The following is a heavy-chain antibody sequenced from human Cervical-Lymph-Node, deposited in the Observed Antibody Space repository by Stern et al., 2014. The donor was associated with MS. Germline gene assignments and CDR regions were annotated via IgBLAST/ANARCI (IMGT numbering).Heavy chain of an antibody. CDR3: FGLVVRSNFFDP. CDR2: IFWNDET. Sequence: QVTLRESGPVLVKPTETLTLTCAVSGFSVNNTNMGVSWIRQPPGKALEWLAHIFWNDETSYSTSLKTRVTISKDTSRNHVVLSMTNMDPVDTGTYAVFGLVVRSNFFDPWGQGTLVTVSS. CDR1: GFSVNNTNMG. J-gene: IGHJ5*02. V-gene: IGHV2-26*01. D-gene: IGHD3/OR15-3a*01.